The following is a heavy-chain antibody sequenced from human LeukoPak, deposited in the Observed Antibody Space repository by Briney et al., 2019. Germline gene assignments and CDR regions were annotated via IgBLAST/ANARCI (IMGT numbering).Heavy chain of an antibody. V-gene: IGHV3-48*04. CDR1: GFTFSSYS. D-gene: IGHD6-19*01. Sequence: GGSLRLSCAASGFTFSSYSINWVRQAPGKGLEWLSYISSSSRTISYADSLKGRFTVSRDNAKNSLDLQMNSLRVEDTAVYYCARVGTSGWTPDYWGQGTLVTVSS. CDR2: ISSSSRTI. J-gene: IGHJ4*02. CDR3: ARVGTSGWTPDY.